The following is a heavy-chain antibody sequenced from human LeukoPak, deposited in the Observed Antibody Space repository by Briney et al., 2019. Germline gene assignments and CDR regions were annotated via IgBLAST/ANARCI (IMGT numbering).Heavy chain of an antibody. D-gene: IGHD3/OR15-3a*01. CDR2: MSYSGST. Sequence: SETLSLTCIVSGGYMSSITYSWGWIRQPPGKGLEWVGSMSYSGSTYYNPSLKSQVSISIDTSKNQFSLRLTSVTAADTAVYYCARQTGSGLFILPGGQGTLVTVSS. J-gene: IGHJ4*02. CDR1: GGYMSSITYS. V-gene: IGHV4-39*01. CDR3: ARQTGSGLFILP.